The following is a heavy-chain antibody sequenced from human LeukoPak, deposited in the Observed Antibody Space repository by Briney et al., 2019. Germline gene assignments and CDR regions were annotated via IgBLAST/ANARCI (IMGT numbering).Heavy chain of an antibody. CDR1: GYTFTSHG. V-gene: IGHV1-18*01. CDR3: ARAWFTGGADY. CDR2: ISAYNGNT. D-gene: IGHD3-10*01. J-gene: IGHJ4*02. Sequence: EASVKVSCKASGYTFTSHGISWVRQAPGQGLEWMGWISAYNGNTNYAQKLQGRVTMTTDTSTSTAYMELRSLRSDDTAVYYCARAWFTGGADYWGQGTLVTVSS.